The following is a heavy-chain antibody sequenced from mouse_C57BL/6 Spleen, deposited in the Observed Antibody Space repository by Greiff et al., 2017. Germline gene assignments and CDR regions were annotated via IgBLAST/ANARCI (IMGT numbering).Heavy chain of an antibody. CDR1: GYTFTSYG. D-gene: IGHD1-1*01. CDR2: IYPRSGNT. CDR3: ARDYYGSSHFDD. V-gene: IGHV1-81*01. J-gene: IGHJ2*01. Sequence: QVQLQQSGAELARPGASVKLSCKASGYTFTSYGISWVKQRTGQGLEWIGEIYPRSGNTYYNEKFKGKATLTADKSSSTAYMELRSLTSEDSAVYFCARDYYGSSHFDDWGQGTTLTVSS.